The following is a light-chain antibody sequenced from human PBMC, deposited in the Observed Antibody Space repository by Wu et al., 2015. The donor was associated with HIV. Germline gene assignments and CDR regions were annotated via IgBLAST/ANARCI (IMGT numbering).Light chain of an antibody. CDR1: QSVSSNS. CDR3: QQYGSSPS. Sequence: ENVLTQSPGTLSLSPGERATLSCRASQSVSSNSLAWYQQKPGQAPRLLIYGASNRATGIPDRFSGSGSGTDFTLTISRLEPEDFAVYYCQQYGSSPSFGGGTKVDIK. CDR2: GAS. J-gene: IGKJ4*01. V-gene: IGKV3-20*01.